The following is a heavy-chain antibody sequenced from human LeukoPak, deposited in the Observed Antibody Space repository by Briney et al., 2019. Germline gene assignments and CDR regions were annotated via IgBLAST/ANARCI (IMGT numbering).Heavy chain of an antibody. V-gene: IGHV6-1*01. D-gene: IGHD3-10*01. Sequence: SQTLSLTCAISGDSVSSNSAAWNWIRQSPSRGLEWLGRTYYRSKWYNDYAVSVKSRITINPDTSKNQFSLQLNSVTPEDTAVYYCARDIITMVRGVAPGGFDPWGQGTLVTVSS. CDR3: ARDIITMVRGVAPGGFDP. CDR2: TYYRSKWYN. CDR1: GDSVSSNSAA. J-gene: IGHJ5*02.